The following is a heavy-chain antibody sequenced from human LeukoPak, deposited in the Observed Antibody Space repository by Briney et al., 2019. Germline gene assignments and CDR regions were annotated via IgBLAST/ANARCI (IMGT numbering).Heavy chain of an antibody. J-gene: IGHJ4*02. V-gene: IGHV3-21*01. Sequence: GGSLRLSCAASGFTFSSYSMNWVRQAPGKGLEWVSSISSSSSYIYYADSVKGRFTISRDNAKNSLYLQMNSLRAEDTAVYYCARALDGYNLPFDYWGQGTLVTVSS. D-gene: IGHD5-24*01. CDR1: GFTFSSYS. CDR3: ARALDGYNLPFDY. CDR2: ISSSSSYI.